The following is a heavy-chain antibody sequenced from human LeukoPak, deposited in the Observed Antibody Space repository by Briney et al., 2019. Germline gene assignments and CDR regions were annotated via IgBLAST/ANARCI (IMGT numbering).Heavy chain of an antibody. Sequence: PSETLSLTCAVYGGSSSGYYWSWIRQPPGKGLEWIGEINHSGSTNYNPSLKSRVTISVDTSKNQFSLKLSSVSAADTAVYYCARVVAVPNYVQRYFDYWGQGTLVTVSS. CDR2: INHSGST. CDR3: ARVVAVPNYVQRYFDY. V-gene: IGHV4-34*01. D-gene: IGHD2-15*01. J-gene: IGHJ4*02. CDR1: GGSSSGYY.